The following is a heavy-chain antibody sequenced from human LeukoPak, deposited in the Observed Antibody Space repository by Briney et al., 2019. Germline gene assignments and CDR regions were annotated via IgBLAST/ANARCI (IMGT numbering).Heavy chain of an antibody. CDR1: GFTFSSYE. CDR3: SRAHIPNF. J-gene: IGHJ4*02. V-gene: IGHV3-48*03. CDR2: ISSSGSTI. Sequence: PGGSLRLSCAASGFTFSSYEMNWVRQAPGKGLEWVSYISSSGSTIYYADSVKGRFTISRDNAKNSLFLQMSNLRAEDTAVYYCSRAHIPNFWGQGTLVTVSS. D-gene: IGHD2-2*02.